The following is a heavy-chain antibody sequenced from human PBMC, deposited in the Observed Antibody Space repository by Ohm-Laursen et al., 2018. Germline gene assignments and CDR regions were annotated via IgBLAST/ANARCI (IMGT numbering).Heavy chain of an antibody. Sequence: GASVKVSCKASGYTFTSYYMHWVRQAPGQGLEWMGIINPSGGSTSYAQKFQGRVTMTRDTSTSTVYMELSSVTAADTAVYYCARSEYAYGDLKWFDPWGQGILVTVSS. CDR1: GYTFTSYY. CDR2: INPSGGST. V-gene: IGHV1-46*01. J-gene: IGHJ5*02. D-gene: IGHD4-17*01. CDR3: ARSEYAYGDLKWFDP.